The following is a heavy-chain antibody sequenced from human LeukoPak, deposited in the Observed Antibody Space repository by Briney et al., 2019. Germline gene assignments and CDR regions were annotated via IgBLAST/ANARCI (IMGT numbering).Heavy chain of an antibody. CDR2: ISSDGTST. D-gene: IGHD2-15*01. J-gene: IGHJ3*02. V-gene: IGHV3-74*01. CDR3: ASPGWSDALDM. CDR1: GFTFRSYG. Sequence: PGGSLRLSCAASGFTFRSYGMHWVRQAPGKGLVWVSRISSDGTSTTYADSVKGRFTISRDNAKNTLYLQLDSPRAEDTAIYYCASPGWSDALDMWGQGTRVTVSS.